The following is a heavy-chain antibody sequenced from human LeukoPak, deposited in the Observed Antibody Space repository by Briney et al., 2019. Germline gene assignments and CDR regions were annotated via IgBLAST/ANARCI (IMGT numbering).Heavy chain of an antibody. Sequence: GGSLRLSCAASGLTFSGSGIHWVRQASGQGLEWLGRIGRQGDSDATRYAASLKGQFTISRVDSRNTAYLQMNSLKTEDTAVYYCAGDYNFLTGLNYWGQGTLVTVSS. D-gene: IGHD3-9*01. CDR3: AGDYNFLTGLNY. J-gene: IGHJ4*02. CDR2: IGRQGDSDAT. V-gene: IGHV3-73*01. CDR1: GLTFSGSG.